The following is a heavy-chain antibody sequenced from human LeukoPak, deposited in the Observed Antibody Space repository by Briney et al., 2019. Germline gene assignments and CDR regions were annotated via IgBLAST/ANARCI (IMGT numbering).Heavy chain of an antibody. CDR1: GYSFTSYW. D-gene: IGHD3-22*01. V-gene: IGHV5-51*01. J-gene: IGHJ3*02. Sequence: GESLKISCQGSGYSFTSYWTGWVRQMPGKGLEWMGIIYPGDSDTRYSPSFQGQVTISADKSISTAYLQWSSLKASDTAMYYCARINYYDSSGYSFGIWGQGTMVTVSS. CDR2: IYPGDSDT. CDR3: ARINYYDSSGYSFGI.